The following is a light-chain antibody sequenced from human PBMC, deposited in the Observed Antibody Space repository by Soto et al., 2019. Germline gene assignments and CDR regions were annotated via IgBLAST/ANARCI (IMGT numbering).Light chain of an antibody. CDR1: QSVGSN. CDR2: GAS. V-gene: IGKV3-15*01. CDR3: QQYNNWPPM. Sequence: EIVMTQSPATLSVSPGDGATLSCRASQSVGSNLAWYQQKPGQPPRLLISGASTRATGIPARLSGSGSGTEFTLTISSLQSEDFAVYYCQQYNNWPPMFGQGTKVEIK. J-gene: IGKJ1*01.